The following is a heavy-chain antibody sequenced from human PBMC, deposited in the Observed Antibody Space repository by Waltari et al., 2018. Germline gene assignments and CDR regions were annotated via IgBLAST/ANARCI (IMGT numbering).Heavy chain of an antibody. J-gene: IGHJ4*02. Sequence: EVQLVESGGGLVKPGGSLRLSCAASGFTFSDYTMSWVRQTPGKGLGCVSSISSSSSFIYYADSVKGRFTISRDNAKNSLFLQMNSLRAEDTSVYYCVRSDYGDYVGGYYWGQGTVVTVSS. D-gene: IGHD4-17*01. CDR1: GFTFSDYT. V-gene: IGHV3-21*01. CDR2: ISSSSSFI. CDR3: VRSDYGDYVGGYY.